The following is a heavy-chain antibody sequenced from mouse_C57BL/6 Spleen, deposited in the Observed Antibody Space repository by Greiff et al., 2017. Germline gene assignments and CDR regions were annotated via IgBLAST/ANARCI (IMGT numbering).Heavy chain of an antibody. CDR1: GYTFTSYW. CDR2: IYPSDSET. J-gene: IGHJ2*01. D-gene: IGHD1-1*01. CDR3: ARSSCDYFGY. Sequence: VQLQQPGAELVRPGSSVKLSCKASGYTFTSYWMHWVKQRPGQGLELIGNIYPSDSETYYNQKFKDKATLTVDTSSSTAYLQLSSLTSEDSAIYYCARSSCDYFGYWGQGTTLTVAS. V-gene: IGHV1-61*01.